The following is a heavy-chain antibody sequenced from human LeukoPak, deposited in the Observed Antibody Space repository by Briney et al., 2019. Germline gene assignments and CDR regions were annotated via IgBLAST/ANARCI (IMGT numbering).Heavy chain of an antibody. CDR2: ISSSSSYI. CDR1: GFTFSSYR. Sequence: GGSLRLSCAASGFTFSSYRMNWVRQAPGKGLEWVSSISSSSSYIYYADSVKGRFTISRDNAKNSLYLQMNSLRAEDTAVYYCARVGTSSSGWQFDYWGQGTLVTVSS. V-gene: IGHV3-21*01. D-gene: IGHD6-19*01. J-gene: IGHJ4*02. CDR3: ARVGTSSSGWQFDY.